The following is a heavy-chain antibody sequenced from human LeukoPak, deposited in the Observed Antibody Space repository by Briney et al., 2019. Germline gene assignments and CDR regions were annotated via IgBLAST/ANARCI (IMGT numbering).Heavy chain of an antibody. CDR3: ARDLGQYYDTSDNWFDP. CDR1: GFTFSNYW. D-gene: IGHD3-22*01. V-gene: IGHV3-74*01. CDR2: INSDGINT. J-gene: IGHJ5*02. Sequence: GGSLRLSCAASGFTFSNYWMHWVRQAPGKGLVWVSRINSDGINTSYADSVKGRFTISRDNAKNTLNLQMNSLRAEDTAVYYCARDLGQYYDTSDNWFDPWGQGTLDTVSS.